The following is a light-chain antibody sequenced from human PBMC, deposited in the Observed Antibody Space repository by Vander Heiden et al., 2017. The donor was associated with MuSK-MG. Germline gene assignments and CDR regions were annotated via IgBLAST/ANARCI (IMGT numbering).Light chain of an antibody. V-gene: IGLV2-8*01. CDR1: SSAVGGYEY. CDR3: GACASSNNLL. J-gene: IGLJ2*01. Sequence: QSALTQPPSASGSPGPSVTISCTGTSSAVGGYEYVSWYHQPPGTAPQLILCEVNRRPAGVPDRFSGSKSGNTASMTVSGRQADDDAEYYGGACASSNNLLFGGGTKLTVL. CDR2: EVN.